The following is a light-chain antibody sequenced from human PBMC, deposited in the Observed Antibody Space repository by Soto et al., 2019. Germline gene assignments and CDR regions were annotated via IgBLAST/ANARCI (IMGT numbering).Light chain of an antibody. CDR2: GIS. CDR1: HTISSSY. V-gene: IGKV3-20*01. J-gene: IGKJ1*01. Sequence: EIVLTQSPGTLSLSPGERATLSCRASHTISSSYLAWYQQKPGQAPRLLMYGISRRATGIPDRFSGSWSGTDFTLTITRLEPEDFAVYYCQQYVTSSTRTFGQGTKVEIK. CDR3: QQYVTSSTRT.